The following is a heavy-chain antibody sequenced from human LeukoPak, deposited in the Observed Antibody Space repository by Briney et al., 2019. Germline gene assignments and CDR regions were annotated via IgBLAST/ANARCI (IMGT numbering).Heavy chain of an antibody. CDR3: AKDSRKVRGLTTFYFDY. Sequence: GGSLRLSCAASGFTFSSYGMHWVRQAPGKGLEWVAFIRYDGSNKYYADSVKGRFTISRDNSKNTLYLQMNSLRAEDTAVYYCAKDSRKVRGLTTFYFDYWGQGTLVTVSS. CDR1: GFTFSSYG. J-gene: IGHJ4*02. D-gene: IGHD3-10*01. CDR2: IRYDGSNK. V-gene: IGHV3-30*02.